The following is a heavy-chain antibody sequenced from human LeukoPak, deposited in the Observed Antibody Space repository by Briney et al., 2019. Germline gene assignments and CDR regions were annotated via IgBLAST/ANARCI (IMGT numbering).Heavy chain of an antibody. CDR3: ARDGDYGDYFDY. D-gene: IGHD4-17*01. J-gene: IGHJ4*02. Sequence: PGGSLRLSCAASGFTFSSYSMNWVRQAPGKGLEWVSSISGSGSYIYYADSVKGRFTIPRDNAKNSLYLQMNSLRAEDPAVYYCARDGDYGDYFDYWGQGTLVTVSS. CDR2: ISGSGSYI. CDR1: GFTFSSYS. V-gene: IGHV3-21*01.